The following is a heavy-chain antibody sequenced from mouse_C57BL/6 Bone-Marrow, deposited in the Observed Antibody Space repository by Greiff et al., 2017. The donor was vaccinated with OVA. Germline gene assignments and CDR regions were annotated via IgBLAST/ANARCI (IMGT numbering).Heavy chain of an antibody. CDR2: IDPENGDT. D-gene: IGHD2-4*01. CDR3: TTLRLRFAY. CDR1: GFNIKDDY. Sequence: EVQLQASGAELVRPGASVKLSCTASGFNIKDDYMHWVKQRPEQGLEWIGWIDPENGDTEYASKFQGKATITADTSSNTAYLQLSSLTSEDTAVYYCTTLRLRFAYWGQGTLVTVSA. V-gene: IGHV14-4*01. J-gene: IGHJ3*01.